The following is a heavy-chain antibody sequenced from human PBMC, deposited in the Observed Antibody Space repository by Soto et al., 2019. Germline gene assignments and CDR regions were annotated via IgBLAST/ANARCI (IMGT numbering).Heavy chain of an antibody. V-gene: IGHV1-69*06. J-gene: IGHJ3*01. Sequence: SVKVSCKASGCTFSSYAISWVRQAPGQGLEWMGGIIPIFGTANYAQKFQDRVTITADKSTSTAYMELSSLRSEDTAVYYCARTDTAMVKNAFDVWGQGTMVTVSS. CDR1: GCTFSSYA. D-gene: IGHD5-18*01. CDR3: ARTDTAMVKNAFDV. CDR2: IIPIFGTA.